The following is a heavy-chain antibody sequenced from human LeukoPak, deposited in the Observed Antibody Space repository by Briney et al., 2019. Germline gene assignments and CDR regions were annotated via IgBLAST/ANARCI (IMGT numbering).Heavy chain of an antibody. V-gene: IGHV4-59*01. CDR2: VFYSGST. J-gene: IGHJ5*02. Sequence: PSETLSLTCTVSGGSISSYYWSWIRQPPGKGLEWIGYVFYSGSTNYNSSLKSRVTISVDTSKNQFSLNLTSVTAADTAVYYCARDKGSFHNWFDPWGQGILVTVSS. CDR1: GGSISSYY. CDR3: ARDKGSFHNWFDP.